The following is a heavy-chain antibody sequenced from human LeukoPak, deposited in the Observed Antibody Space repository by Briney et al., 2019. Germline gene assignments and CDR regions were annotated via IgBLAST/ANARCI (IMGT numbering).Heavy chain of an antibody. CDR2: INPNSGGT. D-gene: IGHD3-22*01. J-gene: IGHJ4*02. CDR3: ARGTYYYDSSGPSYFDY. Sequence: ASVKLSCKASGYTFTGYYMHWVRQAPGQGLEWMGWINPNSGGTNYAQKFQGRVTMTRDTSISTAYMELSRLRSDDTAVYYCARGTYYYDSSGPSYFDYWGQGTLVTVSS. V-gene: IGHV1-2*02. CDR1: GYTFTGYY.